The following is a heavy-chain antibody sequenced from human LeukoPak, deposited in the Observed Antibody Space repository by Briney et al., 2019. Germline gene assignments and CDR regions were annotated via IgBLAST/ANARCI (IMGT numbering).Heavy chain of an antibody. V-gene: IGHV3-21*01. D-gene: IGHD6-19*01. J-gene: IGHJ4*02. CDR2: ITPSSTYI. Sequence: GGSLRLSCVASGLPIADFAMHWVRQAPGKGLEWVSSITPSSTYIYYAESMRGRFTVSRDNAKNSLYLQMNSLTAEDTAVYYCARNLNSPIAVAGSDYWGQGTLVTVSS. CDR3: ARNLNSPIAVAGSDY. CDR1: GLPIADFA.